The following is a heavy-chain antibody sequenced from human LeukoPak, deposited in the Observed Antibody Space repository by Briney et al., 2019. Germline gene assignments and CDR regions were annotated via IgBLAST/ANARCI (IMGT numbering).Heavy chain of an antibody. CDR2: MYYSGNT. D-gene: IGHD3-16*02. CDR3: ARTLGWASSRYPFDG. J-gene: IGHJ4*02. CDR1: GGSISSSNYY. Sequence: NPSETLSLTCTVSGGSISSSNYYWGWIRQPPGKGLEWIGSMYYSGNTDYNPPLKSRVTISVDTSKNQFSLKVNSVTAADTAVYYCARTLGWASSRYPFDGWGQGTLVTVSS. V-gene: IGHV4-39*01.